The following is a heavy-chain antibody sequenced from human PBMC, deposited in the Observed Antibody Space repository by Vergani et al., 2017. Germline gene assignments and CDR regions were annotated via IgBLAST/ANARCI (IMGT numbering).Heavy chain of an antibody. CDR1: GFTFSSYG. V-gene: IGHV3-30*03. CDR3: ARAGRKGNYYYYMDV. CDR2: ISYDGSNK. D-gene: IGHD3-10*01. J-gene: IGHJ6*03. Sequence: QVQLVESGGGVVQPGRSLRLSCAASGFTFSSYGMHWVRQAPGKGLEWVALISYDGSNKYYADSVKGRFTISRDNSKNTLFLQMNSLRGEDTAVYYCARAGRKGNYYYYMDVWGK.